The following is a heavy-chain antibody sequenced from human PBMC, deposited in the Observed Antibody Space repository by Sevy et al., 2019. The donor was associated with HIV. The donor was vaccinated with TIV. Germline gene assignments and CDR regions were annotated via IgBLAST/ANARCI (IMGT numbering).Heavy chain of an antibody. D-gene: IGHD3-22*01. CDR3: AKWANYYESMRYYYFDY. Sequence: GGSLRLSCAASGFTFSSYAMSWVRQAPGKGLEWVSAISGSGGSTYYADSVKGRFSNSTDNSKNTLYLLTNSLRAEATAVYYGAKWANYYESMRYYYFDYWGQGTLVTVSS. J-gene: IGHJ4*02. CDR2: ISGSGGST. CDR1: GFTFSSYA. V-gene: IGHV3-23*01.